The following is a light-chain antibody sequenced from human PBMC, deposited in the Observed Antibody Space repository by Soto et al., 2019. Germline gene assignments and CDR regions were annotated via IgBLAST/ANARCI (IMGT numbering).Light chain of an antibody. CDR1: QSVSSN. CDR3: QQYNNWPPT. CDR2: GAS. Sequence: DIVITQSPATLSVSPGERATLSCRASQSVSSNLAWYQQKPGQAPRLLIYGASTRATGIPARFSGSGSGTEFTLTISSLQSEDFAVYYCQQYNNWPPTFGQGTKVDI. V-gene: IGKV3-15*01. J-gene: IGKJ1*01.